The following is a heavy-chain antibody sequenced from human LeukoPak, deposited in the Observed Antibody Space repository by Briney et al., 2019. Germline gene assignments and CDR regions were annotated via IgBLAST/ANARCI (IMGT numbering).Heavy chain of an antibody. D-gene: IGHD5-18*01. CDR2: IRYDGSNK. Sequence: GGSLTLSCAASGFTFSSYGMHWVRQAPGKGLEWVAFIRYDGSNKYYPDSAKGRFTISRDNSKNTLYLQMNSLRAEDTAVYYCAKDRLPDYWGQGTLVPVCS. V-gene: IGHV3-30*02. J-gene: IGHJ4*02. CDR1: GFTFSSYG. CDR3: AKDRLPDY.